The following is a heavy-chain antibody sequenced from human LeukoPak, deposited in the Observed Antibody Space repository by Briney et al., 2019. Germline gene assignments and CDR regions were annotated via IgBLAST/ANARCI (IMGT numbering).Heavy chain of an antibody. J-gene: IGHJ4*02. CDR3: ARITYYDFWSGYCTSDY. D-gene: IGHD3-3*01. Sequence: SETLSLTCTVSRGSISSGSYYWSWIRQRAGTGLEWIGRIYTSGSTNYNPSLKSRVTISVDTSKNQFSLKLSSVTAADTAVYYCARITYYDFWSGYCTSDYWGQGTLVTVSS. CDR2: IYTSGST. CDR1: RGSISSGSYY. V-gene: IGHV4-61*02.